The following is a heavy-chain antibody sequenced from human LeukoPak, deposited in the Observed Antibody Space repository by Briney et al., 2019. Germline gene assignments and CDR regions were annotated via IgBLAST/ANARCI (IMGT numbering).Heavy chain of an antibody. CDR2: IKSKTDGGTT. Sequence: GGSLRLSCAASGFTFSNAWMSWVRQAPGKGLEWVGRIKSKTDGGTTDYAAPVKGRFTISRDDSKNTLYLQMNSLKTEDTAVYYCTTSAYSSSWFNYWGQGTLVTVSS. V-gene: IGHV3-15*01. D-gene: IGHD6-13*01. CDR1: GFTFSNAW. CDR3: TTSAYSSSWFNY. J-gene: IGHJ4*02.